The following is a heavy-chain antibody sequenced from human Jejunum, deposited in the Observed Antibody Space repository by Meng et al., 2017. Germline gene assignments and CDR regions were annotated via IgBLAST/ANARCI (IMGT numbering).Heavy chain of an antibody. CDR3: AREGTISNWLDP. D-gene: IGHD3-10*01. CDR2: IKHDGSDK. Sequence: GESLKISCAASGFTFYYYWMTWVRQAPGKGLEWVANIKHDGSDKYYVDSVKGRFTISRDNAKNSLYLQMNSLRADDTAIYYCAREGTISNWLDPWGQGTLVTVSS. V-gene: IGHV3-7*01. J-gene: IGHJ5*02. CDR1: GFTFYYYW.